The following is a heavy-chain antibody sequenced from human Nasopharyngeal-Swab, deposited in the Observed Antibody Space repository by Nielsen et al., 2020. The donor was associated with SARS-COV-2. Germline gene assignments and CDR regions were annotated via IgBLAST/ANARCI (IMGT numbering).Heavy chain of an antibody. CDR2: IHAGGNT. V-gene: IGHV3-66*01. Sequence: GGSLRLSCAASGLTVSSNYMSWVRQAPGKGLEWVSVIHAGGNTYYADSVKGRFTISRDISKNTVYLQMNSLRVEDTAVYHCTKDPGHGLGVSVEDYWGQGTPVSVSS. CDR3: TKDPGHGLGVSVEDY. J-gene: IGHJ4*02. CDR1: GLTVSSNY. D-gene: IGHD3-10*01.